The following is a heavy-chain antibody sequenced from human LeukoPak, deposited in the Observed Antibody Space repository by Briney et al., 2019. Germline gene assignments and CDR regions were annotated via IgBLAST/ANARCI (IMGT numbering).Heavy chain of an antibody. CDR2: IPYDGSNK. CDR3: ARDLDGTMHDGDY. J-gene: IGHJ4*02. D-gene: IGHD1-14*01. V-gene: IGHV3-30-3*01. Sequence: GGSLRLSCAASGFTFSSYAMHWVRQAPGKGLEWVAVIPYDGSNKYYADSVKGRFTISRDNSKNTLYLQMNSLRAEDTAVYYCARDLDGTMHDGDYWGQGTLVTVSS. CDR1: GFTFSSYA.